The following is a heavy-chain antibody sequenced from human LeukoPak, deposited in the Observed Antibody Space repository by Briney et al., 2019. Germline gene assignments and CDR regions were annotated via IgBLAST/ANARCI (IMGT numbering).Heavy chain of an antibody. Sequence: GSLRLSCAASGVTFSSINWVRPAPGKGLEWVAYISGSRGTAYYADSVKGRFTISSDDAKTSVFLQMNSLSAEDTAVYYCANAPLASRRSYFDTWGQGAPVVVSA. CDR3: ANAPLASRRSYFDT. CDR2: ISGSRGTA. CDR1: GVTFSS. V-gene: IGHV3-48*04. J-gene: IGHJ4*02. D-gene: IGHD6-6*01.